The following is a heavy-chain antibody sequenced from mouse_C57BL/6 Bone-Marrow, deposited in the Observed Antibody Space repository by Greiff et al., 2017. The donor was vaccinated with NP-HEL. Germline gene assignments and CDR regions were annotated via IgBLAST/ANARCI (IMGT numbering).Heavy chain of an antibody. CDR3: ARGATAGVYFDY. Sequence: DVKLVESVAELVRPGASVKLSCTASGFNIKNTYMHWVKQRPEQGLEWIGRIDTANGNTKYAPKFQGKATITADTSSNTAYLQLSSLTSEDTAIYYCARGATAGVYFDYWGQGTTLTVSS. CDR1: GFNIKNTY. CDR2: IDTANGNT. V-gene: IGHV14-3*01. D-gene: IGHD1-2*01. J-gene: IGHJ2*01.